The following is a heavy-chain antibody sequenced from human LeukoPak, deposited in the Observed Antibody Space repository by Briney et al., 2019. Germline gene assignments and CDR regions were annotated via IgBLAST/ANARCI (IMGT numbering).Heavy chain of an antibody. D-gene: IGHD1-26*01. J-gene: IGHJ4*02. Sequence: GGSLRRSCAASGFTFSAYTMNWVRQAPGKGLEWVSSISSSSSYIYYADSVQGRFTISRDNAKNSLYLQMNSLRAEDTAVYYCARDPVGVTPFDYWGQGTLVTVSS. CDR1: GFTFSAYT. CDR3: ARDPVGVTPFDY. CDR2: ISSSSSYI. V-gene: IGHV3-21*01.